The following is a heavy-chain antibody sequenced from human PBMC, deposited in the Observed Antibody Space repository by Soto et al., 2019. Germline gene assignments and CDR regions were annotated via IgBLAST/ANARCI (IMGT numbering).Heavy chain of an antibody. V-gene: IGHV3-20*04. Sequence: EVQLVESGGGVLRPGGSLRLSCAASGFIFDDYGMSWARQAPGKGLEWVSGVNWNGGSTGYADSVKGRFTISRDNAKNFLCLQMNSLRDEDTAFYYCVRGASLNFDYWGQGTLVTVSS. CDR1: GFIFDDYG. CDR2: VNWNGGST. D-gene: IGHD1-26*01. J-gene: IGHJ4*02. CDR3: VRGASLNFDY.